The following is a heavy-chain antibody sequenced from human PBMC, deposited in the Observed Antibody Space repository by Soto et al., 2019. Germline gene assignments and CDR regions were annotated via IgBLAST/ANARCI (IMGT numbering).Heavy chain of an antibody. CDR1: GFTFSSYS. J-gene: IGHJ4*02. CDR2: ISSSSSYI. Sequence: LRLSCAASGFTFSSYSMNWVRQAPGKGLEWVSSISSSSSYIYYADSVKGRFTISRDNAKNSLYLQMNSLRAEDTAVYYCARSLGYYDSSGYYPPYYWGQGTLVTVSS. CDR3: ARSLGYYDSSGYYPPYY. D-gene: IGHD3-22*01. V-gene: IGHV3-21*01.